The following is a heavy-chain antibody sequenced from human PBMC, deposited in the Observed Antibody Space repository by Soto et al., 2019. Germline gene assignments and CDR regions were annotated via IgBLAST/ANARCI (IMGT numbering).Heavy chain of an antibody. V-gene: IGHV3-30-3*01. J-gene: IGHJ4*02. D-gene: IGHD3-10*01. Sequence: QVQLVESGGGVVQPGRSLRLSCAASGFTFSSYAMHWVRQAPGKGLEWVAAMSFDGYDKYYADSVKGRFTISRDNSMDTLYQQMTSLGAEDTAVYYCARDLKKVVRGIDSWGRGTLVPVSS. CDR3: ARDLKKVVRGIDS. CDR2: MSFDGYDK. CDR1: GFTFSSYA.